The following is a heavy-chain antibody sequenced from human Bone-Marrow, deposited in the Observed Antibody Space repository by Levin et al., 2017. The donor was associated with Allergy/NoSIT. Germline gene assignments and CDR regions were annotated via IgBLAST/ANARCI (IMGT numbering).Heavy chain of an antibody. CDR1: GFSLTTNAMG. Sequence: SGPTLVKPTETLTLTCTFSGFSLTTNAMGVGWLRQPPGKALEWLALIYWDDDKRYNPSLENRLSITKDAAKNQVVLSVANMGPVDTGTYYCAQRPPHYVTGDIHFHSWGQGTLVTVSS. CDR2: IYWDDDK. D-gene: IGHD3-16*01. V-gene: IGHV2-5*02. J-gene: IGHJ4*02. CDR3: AQRPPHYVTGDIHFHS.